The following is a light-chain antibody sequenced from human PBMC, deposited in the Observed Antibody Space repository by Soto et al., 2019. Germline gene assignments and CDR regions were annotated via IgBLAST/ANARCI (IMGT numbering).Light chain of an antibody. J-gene: IGKJ1*01. CDR1: QTIHRY. Sequence: DIQMAQSPSSLSASVGDRVTIACRASQTIHRYLNWYQKKPGKAPSVLIYAASSLQSGVPSRFSGSGSGTEFTLTISSLQPEDVATYYCQQSYSSPWTFGQGTTVDVK. CDR3: QQSYSSPWT. CDR2: AAS. V-gene: IGKV1-39*01.